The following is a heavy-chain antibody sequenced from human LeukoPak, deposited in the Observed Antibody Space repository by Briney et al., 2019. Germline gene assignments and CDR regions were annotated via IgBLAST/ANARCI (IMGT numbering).Heavy chain of an antibody. CDR1: KFTFNKYG. V-gene: IGHV3-30*18. CDR2: ISYDGSHS. Sequence: SGGSLRLSCAASKFTFNKYGMHWVRQAPGKGLDWVAVISYDGSHSYYADSVKGRFTISRDNSKNTLYLQMNSLGVDDTAVYYCAKGAEGGWPPYLFDYWGQGTLVTVSS. CDR3: AKGAEGGWPPYLFDY. J-gene: IGHJ4*02. D-gene: IGHD2-15*01.